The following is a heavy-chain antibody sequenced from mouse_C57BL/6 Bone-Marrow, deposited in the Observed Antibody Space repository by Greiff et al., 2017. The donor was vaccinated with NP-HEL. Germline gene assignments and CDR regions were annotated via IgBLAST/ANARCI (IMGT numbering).Heavy chain of an antibody. CDR2: IDPSDSYT. Sequence: QVQLKQPGAELVMPGASVKLSCKASGYTFTSYWMHWVKQRPGQGLEWIGEIDPSDSYTNYNQKFKGKSTLTVDKSSSTAYMQLGSLTSEDSAVYYCARGGAWFAYWGQGTLVTVSA. J-gene: IGHJ3*01. CDR3: ARGGAWFAY. CDR1: GYTFTSYW. V-gene: IGHV1-69*01.